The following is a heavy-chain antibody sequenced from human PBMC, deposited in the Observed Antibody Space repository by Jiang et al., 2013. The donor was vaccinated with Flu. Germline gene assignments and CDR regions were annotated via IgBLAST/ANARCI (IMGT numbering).Heavy chain of an antibody. Sequence: GAEVKKPGASVKVSCKASGYVFTNYAFIWVRQAPGQGLEWMGWISAHSGDTNYAKKFQGRVTMTTDASTSTAYMELSSLTSDDTAVYFCARDRSIVVAPPKVLDYWGQGTLVTVSS. V-gene: IGHV1-18*04. J-gene: IGHJ4*02. CDR1: GYVFTNYA. D-gene: IGHD2-21*01. CDR2: ISAHSGDT. CDR3: ARDRSIVVAPPKVLDY.